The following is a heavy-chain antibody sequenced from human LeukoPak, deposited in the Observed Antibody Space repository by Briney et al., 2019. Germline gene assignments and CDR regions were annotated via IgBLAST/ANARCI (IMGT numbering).Heavy chain of an antibody. D-gene: IGHD2-15*01. CDR3: ARGVVAAPQTFDY. J-gene: IGHJ4*02. CDR1: GGTISGFY. V-gene: IGHV4-59*01. Sequence: PSETLSLTCAVYGGTISGFYWSWIRQPPGKGLEWIGYIYYSGSTNYNPSLKSRVTISVDTSKNQFSLRLSSVTAADTALYYCARGVVAAPQTFDYWGQGTLVTVSS. CDR2: IYYSGST.